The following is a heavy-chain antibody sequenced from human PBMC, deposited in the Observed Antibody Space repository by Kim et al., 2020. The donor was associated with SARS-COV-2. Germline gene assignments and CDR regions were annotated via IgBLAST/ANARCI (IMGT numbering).Heavy chain of an antibody. CDR2: TTRSGDGS. V-gene: IGHV3-64D*06. J-gene: IGHJ4*02. CDR3: VKYGRSYGAVL. D-gene: IGHD5-18*01. CDR1: GFTFSDYA. Sequence: GGSLRLSCSGSGFTFSDYAINWVRRAPGKGLEYVSATTRSGDGSFYADSVEGRFTISRDNSKNTLYLQMNSLRPEDTSVYYCVKYGRSYGAVLWGQGTL.